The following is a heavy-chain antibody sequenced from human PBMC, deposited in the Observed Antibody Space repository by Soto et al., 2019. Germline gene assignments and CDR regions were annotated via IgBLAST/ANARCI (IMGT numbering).Heavy chain of an antibody. V-gene: IGHV4-39*01. D-gene: IGHD2-2*01. CDR3: ASLPRTTWLLWKPIGWFDP. J-gene: IGHJ5*02. CDR1: GGSISSSSYY. CDR2: IYYSGST. Sequence: QLQLQESGPGLVKPSETLSLTCTVSGGSISSSSYYWGWIRQAPGKGLEWIGSIYYSGSTYYNPSLKSRVTISVATSKNQCSLKLSSVTAADTAVYYCASLPRTTWLLWKPIGWFDPWGQGTLVTVSS.